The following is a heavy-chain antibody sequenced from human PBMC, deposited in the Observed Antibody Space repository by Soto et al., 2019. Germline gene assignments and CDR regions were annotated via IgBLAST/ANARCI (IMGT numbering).Heavy chain of an antibody. D-gene: IGHD3-22*01. CDR1: GGSISSYY. V-gene: IGHV4-59*01. CDR3: ARLDYDSSGYSTTYFDY. Sequence: SETLSLTCTVSGGSISSYYWSWIRQPPGKGLEWIGYIYYSGSTNYNPSPKSRVTISVDTSKNQFSLKLSSVTAADTAVYYCARLDYDSSGYSTTYFDYWGQGTLVTVSS. CDR2: IYYSGST. J-gene: IGHJ4*01.